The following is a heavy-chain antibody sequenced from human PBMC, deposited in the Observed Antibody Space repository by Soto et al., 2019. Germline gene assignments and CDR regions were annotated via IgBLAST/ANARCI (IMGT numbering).Heavy chain of an antibody. CDR3: AREGYSYGLFYYYGMDV. Sequence: ASVKVSCKSSGYTFTSYDINWVRQAPGQGLEWMGWMNPNSGNTGYAQKFQGRVTMTRNTSISTAYMELSSLRSEDTAVYYCAREGYSYGLFYYYGMDVWGQGTTVTVSS. CDR2: MNPNSGNT. D-gene: IGHD5-18*01. CDR1: GYTFTSYD. V-gene: IGHV1-8*01. J-gene: IGHJ6*02.